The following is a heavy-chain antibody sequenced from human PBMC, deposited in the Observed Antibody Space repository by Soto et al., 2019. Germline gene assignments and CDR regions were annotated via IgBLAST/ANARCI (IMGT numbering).Heavy chain of an antibody. D-gene: IGHD2-8*01. V-gene: IGHV1-8*01. J-gene: IGHJ6*02. CDR3: ARNHVVLMVYAYGMDV. CDR2: MNPNSGNT. Sequence: SVKGSCKASGYTFTSYDINWVRQATGQGLEWMGWMNPNSGNTGYAQKFQGRVTMTRNTSISTAYMELSSLRSEDTAVYYCARNHVVLMVYAYGMDVWGQGTTVTVSS. CDR1: GYTFTSYD.